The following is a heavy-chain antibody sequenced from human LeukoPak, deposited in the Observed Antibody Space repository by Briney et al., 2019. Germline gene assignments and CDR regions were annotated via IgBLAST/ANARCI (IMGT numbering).Heavy chain of an antibody. V-gene: IGHV4-4*07. Sequence: PSETLSLTCTVSGGSISSYYWSWIRQPAGKGLEWIGRIYTSGSTNYNPSLKSRVTMSVDTSKNQFSLKLSSVTAADTAVYYCARGAVDIVATISQPVDYWGQGTLVTVSS. J-gene: IGHJ4*02. D-gene: IGHD5-12*01. CDR2: IYTSGST. CDR1: GGSISSYY. CDR3: ARGAVDIVATISQPVDY.